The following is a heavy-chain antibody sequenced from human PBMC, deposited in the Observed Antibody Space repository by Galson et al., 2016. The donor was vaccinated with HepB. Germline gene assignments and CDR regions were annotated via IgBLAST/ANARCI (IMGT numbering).Heavy chain of an antibody. CDR1: GYTFTSYA. D-gene: IGHD6-19*01. Sequence: SVKVSCKASGYTFTSYAIHWVRQAPGQRLEWMGWTNNANGNTEYSQSFQGRVTFTRDTSASTAYMEMSSLRSEDTAVYYCARDGGSGWSRLWWGQGTLVAVSS. V-gene: IGHV1-3*04. CDR3: ARDGGSGWSRLW. CDR2: TNNANGNT. J-gene: IGHJ4*02.